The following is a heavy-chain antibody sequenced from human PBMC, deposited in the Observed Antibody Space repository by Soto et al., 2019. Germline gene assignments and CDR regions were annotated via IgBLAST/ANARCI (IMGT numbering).Heavy chain of an antibody. J-gene: IGHJ6*02. CDR2: IIPIFGTA. Sequence: QVQLVQSGAEVKKPGSSVKVSCKASGGTFSSYAISWVRQAPGQGLEWMGGIIPIFGTANYAQKFQGRVTITADESTSTAYMELSSLRSEDTAVYYCARVYMVVRGVSGYGMDVWGRGTTVTVSS. CDR1: GGTFSSYA. D-gene: IGHD3-10*01. V-gene: IGHV1-69*01. CDR3: ARVYMVVRGVSGYGMDV.